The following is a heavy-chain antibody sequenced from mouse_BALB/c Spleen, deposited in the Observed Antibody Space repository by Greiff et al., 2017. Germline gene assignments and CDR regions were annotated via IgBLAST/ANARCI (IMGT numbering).Heavy chain of an antibody. D-gene: IGHD1-1*01. V-gene: IGHV5-9-1*01. CDR2: ISSGGSYT. J-gene: IGHJ1*01. CDR3: ARVGYYYGSSWYFDV. Sequence: EVMLVESGGGLVKPGGSLKLSCAASGFTFSSYAMSWVRQTPEKRLEWVATISSGGSYTYYPDSVKGRFTISRDNAKNNLYLQMSSLKSEDTAMYYCARVGYYYGSSWYFDVWGAGTTVTVSS. CDR1: GFTFSSYA.